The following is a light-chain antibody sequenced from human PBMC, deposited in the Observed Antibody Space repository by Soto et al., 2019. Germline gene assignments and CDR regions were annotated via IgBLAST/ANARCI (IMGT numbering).Light chain of an antibody. CDR2: DVS. Sequence: QSALTQPASVSGSPGQSITISCTGTSSDVGTYNYVSWYQQYPGKAPKLMIYDVSIRPSGVSNRFSGSKSGNTASLTISGLQAEDEADYYCNSFTSSQTGVFGTGTKVTVL. J-gene: IGLJ1*01. CDR3: NSFTSSQTGV. CDR1: SSDVGTYNY. V-gene: IGLV2-14*01.